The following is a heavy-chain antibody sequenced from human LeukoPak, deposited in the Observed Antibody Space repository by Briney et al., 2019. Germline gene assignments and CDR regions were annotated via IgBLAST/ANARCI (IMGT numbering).Heavy chain of an antibody. CDR3: AKSHGYSYGFDY. V-gene: IGHV3-30*18. CDR2: ISYDASNK. J-gene: IGHJ4*02. Sequence: PGGSLRLSYAASGFTFSRYGMHWVRQTPGKGLEWVAVISYDASNKYYADSVKGRFTISRDNSKNTLYLQMNSLRAEDTAVYYCAKSHGYSYGFDYWGQGTLVTVSS. D-gene: IGHD5-18*01. CDR1: GFTFSRYG.